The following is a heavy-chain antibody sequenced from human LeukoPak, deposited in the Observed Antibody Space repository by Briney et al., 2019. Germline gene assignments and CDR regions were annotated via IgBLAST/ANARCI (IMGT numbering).Heavy chain of an antibody. J-gene: IGHJ4*02. CDR1: GGSISSYY. V-gene: IGHV4-4*09. CDR3: ARLGYYDSSGYYYASFDY. CDR2: IYTSGST. Sequence: SETLSLTCTVSGGSISSYYWSWIRQPPGKGLERIGYIYTSGSTNYNPSLKSRVTISVDTSKNQFSLKLSSVTAADTAVYYCARLGYYDSSGYYYASFDYWGQGTLVTVSS. D-gene: IGHD3-22*01.